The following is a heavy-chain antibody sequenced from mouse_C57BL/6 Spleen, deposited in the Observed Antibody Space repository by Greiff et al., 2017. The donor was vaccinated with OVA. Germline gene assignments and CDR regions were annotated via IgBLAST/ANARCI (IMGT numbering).Heavy chain of an antibody. D-gene: IGHD2-5*01. J-gene: IGHJ4*01. CDR2: ISDGGSYT. CDR3: ARDQAYYSNEDYAMDY. V-gene: IGHV5-4*01. Sequence: EVQRVESGGGLVKPGGSLKLSCAASGFTFSSYAMSWVRQTPEKRLECVATISDGGSYTYYPDNVKGRFTISRDNAKNNLYLQMSHLKSEDTAMYYCARDQAYYSNEDYAMDYWGQGTSVTVSS. CDR1: GFTFSSYA.